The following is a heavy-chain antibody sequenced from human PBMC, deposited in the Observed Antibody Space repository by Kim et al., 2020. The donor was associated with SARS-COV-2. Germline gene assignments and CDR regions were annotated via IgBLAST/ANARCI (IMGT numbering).Heavy chain of an antibody. CDR2: IWYDGSNK. V-gene: IGHV3-33*01. D-gene: IGHD4-17*01. Sequence: GGSLRLSCAASGFTFSSYGMHWVRQAPGKGLEWVAVIWYDGSNKYYADSVKGRFTISRDNSKNTLYLQMNSLRAEDTAVYYCARKYSSDYGRFDYWGQGTLVTVSS. J-gene: IGHJ4*02. CDR3: ARKYSSDYGRFDY. CDR1: GFTFSSYG.